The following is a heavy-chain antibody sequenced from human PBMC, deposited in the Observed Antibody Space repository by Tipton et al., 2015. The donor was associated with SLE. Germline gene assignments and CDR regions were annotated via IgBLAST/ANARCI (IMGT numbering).Heavy chain of an antibody. CDR1: GGSITSSSYY. CDR3: ARRYNWNYKDYFDY. J-gene: IGHJ4*02. Sequence: TLSLTCIVPGGSITSSSYYWDWIRQSPGRGLEWIGTIYNTERTYYNPSLKSRVTISVDTSKNQFSLKLTSVTAADTAVYYCARRYNWNYKDYFDYWGQGTPVTVSS. D-gene: IGHD1-7*01. V-gene: IGHV4-39*01. CDR2: IYNTERT.